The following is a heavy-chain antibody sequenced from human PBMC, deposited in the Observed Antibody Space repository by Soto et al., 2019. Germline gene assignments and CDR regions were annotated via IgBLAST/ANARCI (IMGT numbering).Heavy chain of an antibody. CDR3: ARDQGADYDILTGYYHHHDAFDI. V-gene: IGHV3-21*01. D-gene: IGHD3-9*01. J-gene: IGHJ3*02. Sequence: GSLRLSCAASGFTFSSYSMNWVRQAPGKGLEWVSSISSSSSYIYYADSVKGRFTISRDNAKNSLYLQMNSLRAEDTAVYYCARDQGADYDILTGYYHHHDAFDIWGQGTMVTVSS. CDR1: GFTFSSYS. CDR2: ISSSSSYI.